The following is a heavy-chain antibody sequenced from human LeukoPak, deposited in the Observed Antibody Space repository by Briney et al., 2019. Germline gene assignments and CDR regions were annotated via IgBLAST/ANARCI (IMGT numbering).Heavy chain of an antibody. CDR3: ARSLDTAMDPLDY. D-gene: IGHD5-18*01. CDR2: IYYSGST. V-gene: IGHV4-30-4*08. J-gene: IGHJ4*02. CDR1: GGSLSSGDYY. Sequence: SETLSLTCTVSGGSLSSGDYYWSWIRQPPGTGLEWIGYIYYSGSTYYNPSLKSRVTISVDTSKNQFSLKLSSVTAADTAVYYCARSLDTAMDPLDYWGQGTLVTVSS.